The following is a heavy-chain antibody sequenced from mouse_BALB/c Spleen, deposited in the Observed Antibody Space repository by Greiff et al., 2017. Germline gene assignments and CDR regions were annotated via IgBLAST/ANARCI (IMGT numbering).Heavy chain of an antibody. CDR1: GFTFSNYW. CDR3: TGDGYEGYFDY. D-gene: IGHD1-2*01. J-gene: IGHJ2*01. CDR2: IRLKSNNYAT. V-gene: IGHV6-6*02. Sequence: EVQLVESGGGLVQPGGSMKLSCVASGFTFSNYWMNWVRQSPEKGLEWVAEIRLKSNNYATHYAESVKGRFTISRDDSKSSVYLQMNNLRAEDTGIYYCTGDGYEGYFDYWGQGTTLTVSS.